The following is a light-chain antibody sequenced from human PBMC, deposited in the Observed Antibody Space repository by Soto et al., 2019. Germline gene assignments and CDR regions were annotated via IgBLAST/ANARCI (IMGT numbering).Light chain of an antibody. CDR3: YQYDTSPWT. V-gene: IGKV3-20*01. J-gene: IGKJ1*01. CDR2: DAS. Sequence: EIVMTQSPGTLSLSPGEAATLSCRASQSVSGSYLAWYQQKPGQAPRLVIYDASTRATGIPGRFRGSGSGTDFTLTISRLEPEDFAVYYCYQYDTSPWTFGQGTKVDIK. CDR1: QSVSGSY.